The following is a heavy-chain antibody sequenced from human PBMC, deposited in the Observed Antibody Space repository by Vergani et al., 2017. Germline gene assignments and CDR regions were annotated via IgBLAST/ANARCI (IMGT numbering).Heavy chain of an antibody. CDR2: INPSGGST. Sequence: QVQLVQSGAEVKKPGASVKVSCKASGYTFTSYYMHWVRQAPGQGLEWMGIINPSGGSTSYAQKFQGRVTMTRDTSTSTVYMELSSLRSDDTAVYYCARGYCSGGSCYSWFDPWGQGTLVTVSS. D-gene: IGHD2-15*01. CDR1: GYTFTSYY. CDR3: ARGYCSGGSCYSWFDP. V-gene: IGHV1-46*01. J-gene: IGHJ5*02.